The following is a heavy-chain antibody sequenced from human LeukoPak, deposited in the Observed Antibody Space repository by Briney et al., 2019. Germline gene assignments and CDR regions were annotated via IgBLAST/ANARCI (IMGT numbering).Heavy chain of an antibody. CDR2: ISATGGNT. J-gene: IGHJ4*02. Sequence: PGGSLRLSCAASGFTFSNYALSWVRQAPGKGLEWVSAISATGGNTYDADSVKGRFTISRDNSKNTLYLQMNSLRAEDTAVYYCAKDSPLYCSGGSCRAAVDCWGQGTLVTVSS. CDR1: GFTFSNYA. CDR3: AKDSPLYCSGGSCRAAVDC. D-gene: IGHD2-15*01. V-gene: IGHV3-23*01.